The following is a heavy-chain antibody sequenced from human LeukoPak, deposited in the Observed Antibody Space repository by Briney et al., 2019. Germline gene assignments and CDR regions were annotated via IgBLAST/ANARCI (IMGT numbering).Heavy chain of an antibody. J-gene: IGHJ4*01. D-gene: IGHD2-2*01. CDR2: IYPPDSDT. CDR3: ARSSTYSPYYFDS. CDR1: GYTFTSYW. Sequence: GASLKISCKGSGYTFTSYWIAWVRQMPGKGLEWMGIIYPPDSDTRYGREFQGQVTISVDESINTAYLQWSSLKASDTAMYYCARSSTYSPYYFDSWGQGTLVTVSS. V-gene: IGHV5-51*01.